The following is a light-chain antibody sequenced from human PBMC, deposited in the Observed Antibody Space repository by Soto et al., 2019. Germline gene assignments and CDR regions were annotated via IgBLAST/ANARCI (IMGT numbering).Light chain of an antibody. J-gene: IGKJ2*01. CDR3: QQSYRSPPT. Sequence: DIQLTQSPSSLSASIGDRVTITCRASQSISSYLHWYQQMPGKAPKLLISTASTLQGGVPSRFSGSGSGTDFTLAITTLQPEDFATYYCQQSYRSPPTFGQGTKLEI. V-gene: IGKV1-39*01. CDR1: QSISSY. CDR2: TAS.